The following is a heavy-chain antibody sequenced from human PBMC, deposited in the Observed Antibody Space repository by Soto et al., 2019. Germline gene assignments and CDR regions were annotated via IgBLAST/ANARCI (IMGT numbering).Heavy chain of an antibody. D-gene: IGHD2-21*01. CDR1: GFTFSSYS. CDR2: ISSSSSTI. CDR3: ARVLVTPSRDV. V-gene: IGHV3-48*01. J-gene: IGHJ6*04. Sequence: GGSLRLSCAASGFTFSSYSMNWVRQAPGKGLEWVSYISSSSSTIYYADSVKGRFTISRDNAKNSLYLQMNSLRAEDTAVYYCARVLVTPSRDVWGKGTTVTVSS.